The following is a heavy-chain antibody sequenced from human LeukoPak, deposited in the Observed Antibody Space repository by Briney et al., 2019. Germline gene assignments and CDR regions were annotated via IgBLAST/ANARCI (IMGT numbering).Heavy chain of an antibody. CDR1: GGSISSSIYY. CDR3: ATPMGGSSWYSPFDY. V-gene: IGHV4-39*01. J-gene: IGHJ4*02. CDR2: NYYSGKT. Sequence: SETLSLTCTASGGSISSSIYYWGWIRQPPGKGLEWIGSNYYSGKTYYNPSLKSRVTISVDTSKNQFSLKLSSVTAADTAVYYCATPMGGSSWYSPFDYWGQGTLVNVSS. D-gene: IGHD6-13*01.